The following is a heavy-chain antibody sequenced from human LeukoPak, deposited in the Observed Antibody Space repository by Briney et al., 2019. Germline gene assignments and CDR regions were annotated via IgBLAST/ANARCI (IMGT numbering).Heavy chain of an antibody. J-gene: IGHJ4*02. CDR1: GFIFTAYW. CDR2: IKVDGTEK. V-gene: IGHV3-7*05. Sequence: GGSLRLSCAASGFIFTAYWMSWVRQAPGKGLEWVSNIKVDGTEKYYVDSVKGRFTISRDNAKNSLSLQMSGLRAEDTAVYYCARDWNGSGTAFDHWGQGTLVTVSS. D-gene: IGHD1-1*01. CDR3: ARDWNGSGTAFDH.